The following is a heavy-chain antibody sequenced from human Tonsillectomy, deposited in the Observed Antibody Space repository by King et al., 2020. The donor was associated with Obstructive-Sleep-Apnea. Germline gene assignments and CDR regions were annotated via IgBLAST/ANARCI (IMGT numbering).Heavy chain of an antibody. V-gene: IGHV3-30*18. D-gene: IGHD6-19*01. CDR1: GFTFSSYG. Sequence: VQLVESGGGVVQPGRSLRLSCAASGFTFSSYGMHWVRQAPGKGLEWVAVISYDGSNKYYADSVKGRFTISRDNSKNTLYLQMNSLRAEDTAVYYCAKRDSSDWGLDLWGRGTLVTVSS. J-gene: IGHJ2*01. CDR3: AKRDSSDWGLDL. CDR2: ISYDGSNK.